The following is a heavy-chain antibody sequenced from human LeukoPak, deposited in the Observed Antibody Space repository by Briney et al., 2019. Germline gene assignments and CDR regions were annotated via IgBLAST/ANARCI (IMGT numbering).Heavy chain of an antibody. CDR3: AKDGDYYGSGSHFDY. Sequence: GGSLRLSCAASGFTFDDYAMHWVRQAPGKGLEWVSGISWNSGSIGYADSVKGRFTISRDNAKNSLYLQMNSPRAEDMALYYCAKDGDYYGSGSHFDYWGQGTLATVSS. CDR2: ISWNSGSI. J-gene: IGHJ4*02. CDR1: GFTFDDYA. V-gene: IGHV3-9*03. D-gene: IGHD3-10*01.